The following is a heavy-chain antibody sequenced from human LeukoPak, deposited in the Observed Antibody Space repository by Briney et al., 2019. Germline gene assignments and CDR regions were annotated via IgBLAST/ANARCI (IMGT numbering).Heavy chain of an antibody. V-gene: IGHV3-74*01. CDR1: GFTFSNYW. CDR2: INVEGSRT. Sequence: GGSLRLSRVGSGFTFSNYWVHWVRQAPGEGLVWVSRINVEGSRTDYADSVRGRFTISRDNVKNTLYLPMNSLTAEDTAVYYCVRSMSGRNDLWGQGTLVTVSS. J-gene: IGHJ5*02. CDR3: VRSMSGRNDL. D-gene: IGHD3-3*01.